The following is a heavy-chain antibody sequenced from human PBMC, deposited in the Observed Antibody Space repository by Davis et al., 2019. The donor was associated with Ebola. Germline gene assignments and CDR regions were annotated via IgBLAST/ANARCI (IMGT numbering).Heavy chain of an antibody. Sequence: PGGSLRLSCAASGFTFSSYSMNWVRQAPGKGLEWVSYISSSSSTIYYADSVKGRFTISRDNAKNSLYLQMNSLRAEDTAVYYCARDRLLGEFGYYYMDVWGKGTTVTVSS. CDR1: GFTFSSYS. CDR2: ISSSSSTI. V-gene: IGHV3-48*04. J-gene: IGHJ6*03. D-gene: IGHD2-21*01. CDR3: ARDRLLGEFGYYYMDV.